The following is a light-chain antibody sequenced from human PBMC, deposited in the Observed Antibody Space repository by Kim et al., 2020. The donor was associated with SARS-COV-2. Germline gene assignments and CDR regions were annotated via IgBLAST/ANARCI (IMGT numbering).Light chain of an antibody. CDR3: QHYNNWPLGIT. V-gene: IGKV3-15*01. CDR2: GAS. Sequence: EVLMTQSPATLSVSPGDGATLSCRASQSVRSNLAWYQQKPGQPPRLLIYGASTRATGIPAKFSGSGSGTEFTLTINSLQSEDFAVYYCQHYNNWPLGITFGPGTKVDIK. CDR1: QSVRSN. J-gene: IGKJ3*01.